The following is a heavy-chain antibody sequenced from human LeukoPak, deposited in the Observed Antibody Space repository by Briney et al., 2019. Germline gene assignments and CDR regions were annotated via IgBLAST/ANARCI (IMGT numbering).Heavy chain of an antibody. D-gene: IGHD3-10*01. J-gene: IGHJ4*02. V-gene: IGHV1-46*01. CDR1: GGTFSSYA. CDR2: INPSGGST. Sequence: GASVKVSCKASGGTFSSYAISWVRQAPGQGLEWMGIINPSGGSTSYAQEFQGRVTMTRDTSTSTVYMELSSLRSEDTAVYYCARGVVSYGHPIDYWGQGTLVTVSS. CDR3: ARGVVSYGHPIDY.